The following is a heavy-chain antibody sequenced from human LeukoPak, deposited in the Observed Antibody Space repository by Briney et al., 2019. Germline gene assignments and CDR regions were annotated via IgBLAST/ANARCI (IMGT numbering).Heavy chain of an antibody. V-gene: IGHV3-53*01. CDR2: IYIGCST. CDR1: GLTVSNNY. Sequence: GESLTLSCAASGLTVSNNYMSWVRRPAGKGLEWVALIYIGCSTYYAGSVKGRFPLSRDNCKNTLHLQMNSLGGEDTAVYYCVRNSGDLGVWGQGTLVTVSS. CDR3: VRNSGDLGV. J-gene: IGHJ4*02. D-gene: IGHD2-21*02.